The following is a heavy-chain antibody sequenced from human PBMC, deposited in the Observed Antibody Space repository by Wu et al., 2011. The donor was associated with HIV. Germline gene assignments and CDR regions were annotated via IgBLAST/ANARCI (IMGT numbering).Heavy chain of an antibody. J-gene: IGHJ6*02. D-gene: IGHD3-10*01. CDR1: GGTFSNYA. CDR2: IIPIFGTP. V-gene: IGHV1-69*06. CDR3: ARVDSPDYGSGSWNGMDV. Sequence: SGAEVKKPGSSVNVSCKTSGGTFSNYAISWVRQAPGQGLEWMGGIIPIFGTPNYAQKFQGRVTITADKSTSTAYMELRSLRSDDTAVYYCARVDSPDYGSGSWNGMDVWGQGTTVTVSS.